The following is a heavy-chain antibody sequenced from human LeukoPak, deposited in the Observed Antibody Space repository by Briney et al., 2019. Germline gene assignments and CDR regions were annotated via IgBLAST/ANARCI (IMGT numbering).Heavy chain of an antibody. V-gene: IGHV4-39*01. CDR1: GGSISSSSYY. CDR2: IYYSGST. Sequence: SETLSLTCTVSGGSISSSSYYWGWIRQPPGKGLEWIGSIYYSGSTYYNPSLKSRVTISVDTSKNQFSLKLSSVTAADTAVYYCARGYYGSGRPRGTFDYWGQGTLVTVSS. D-gene: IGHD3-10*01. J-gene: IGHJ4*02. CDR3: ARGYYGSGRPRGTFDY.